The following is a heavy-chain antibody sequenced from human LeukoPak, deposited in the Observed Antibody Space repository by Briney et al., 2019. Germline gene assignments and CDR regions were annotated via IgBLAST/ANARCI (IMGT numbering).Heavy chain of an antibody. V-gene: IGHV3-21*01. CDR2: INSDSSLM. CDR1: GFTFSSYS. CDR3: ARGGYYDSSGWDFDY. D-gene: IGHD3-22*01. Sequence: PGGSLRLSCAASGFTFSSYSMNWVRQAPGKGLEWVSSINSDSSLMYYAESVKGRFTISRDNAKNSLYLQMISLRAEDTAVYYCARGGYYDSSGWDFDYWGQGTLVTVSS. J-gene: IGHJ4*02.